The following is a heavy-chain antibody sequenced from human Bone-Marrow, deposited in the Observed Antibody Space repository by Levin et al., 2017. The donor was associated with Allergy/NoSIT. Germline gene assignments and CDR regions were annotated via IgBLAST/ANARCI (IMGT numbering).Heavy chain of an antibody. J-gene: IGHJ4*02. CDR2: ISSSSSTI. CDR3: ARGPPLRFVEPFEGY. Sequence: GGSLRLSCAASGFTFSSYSMNWVRQAPGKGLEWVSYISSSSSTIYYADSVKGRFTISRDNAKNSLYLQMNSLRAEDTAVYYCARGPPLRFVEPFEGYWGQGTLVTVSS. CDR1: GFTFSSYS. V-gene: IGHV3-48*04. D-gene: IGHD3-3*01.